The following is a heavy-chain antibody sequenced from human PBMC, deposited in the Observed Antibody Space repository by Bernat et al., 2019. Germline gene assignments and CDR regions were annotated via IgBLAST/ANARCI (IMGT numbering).Heavy chain of an antibody. J-gene: IGHJ4*02. D-gene: IGHD5-18*01. CDR1: GYTFTSYY. V-gene: IGHV1-46*03. Sequence: QVQLVQSGAEVKKPGASVKVSCKASGYTFTSYYMHWVRQAPGQGLEWMGIINPSGGSTSYAQKFQGRVTMTRDTSTSTVYMELSSLRSEDTAVYYCARARYSCGYVRSYFDYWGQGTLVTLSS. CDR3: ARARYSCGYVRSYFDY. CDR2: INPSGGST.